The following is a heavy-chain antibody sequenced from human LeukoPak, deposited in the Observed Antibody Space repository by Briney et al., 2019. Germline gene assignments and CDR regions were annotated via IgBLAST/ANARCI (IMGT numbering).Heavy chain of an antibody. V-gene: IGHV5-51*01. CDR2: IYPGDSDT. CDR1: GYSLTSYW. J-gene: IGHJ6*02. CDR3: ARLYYDILTGALGGMDV. Sequence: GESLKISCKGSGYSLTSYWIGWVRQMPGKGLEWKGIIYPGDSDTRYSPSFQAQLTISADKSDSTAYLHWSSQNASDAPMYYCARLYYDILTGALGGMDVWGQGTTVTVSS. D-gene: IGHD3-9*01.